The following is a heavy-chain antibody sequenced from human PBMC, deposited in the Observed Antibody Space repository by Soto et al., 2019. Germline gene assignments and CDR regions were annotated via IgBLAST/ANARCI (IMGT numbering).Heavy chain of an antibody. D-gene: IGHD6-13*01. V-gene: IGHV4-30-4*01. CDR1: GGPINSPDYY. J-gene: IGHJ5*02. CDR3: ARGISKYSSWYEPNTWFDA. CDR2: LYFNGGT. Sequence: SQTLSLTCNVSGGPINSPDYYWSWIRQSPGKGLEWIGYLYFNGGTQYNPSLRTPVSMSLDTSKKHFSLKMRSVTAADTAVYYCARGISKYSSWYEPNTWFDACGQGALVTVSS.